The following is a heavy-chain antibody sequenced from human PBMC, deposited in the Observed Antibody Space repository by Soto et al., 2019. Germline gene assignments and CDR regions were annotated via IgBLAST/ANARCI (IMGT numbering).Heavy chain of an antibody. CDR1: GFTFSSYA. CDR2: ISGSGGTT. Sequence: LRLSCAASGFTFSSYAMSWVRQAPGKGLEWVSTISGSGGTTYYADSVKGRFTISRDNSKNTVYLQMNSLRAEDTAVYYCAKKGDYDILTGYFDYWGQGTLVTVS. V-gene: IGHV3-23*01. J-gene: IGHJ4*02. CDR3: AKKGDYDILTGYFDY. D-gene: IGHD3-9*01.